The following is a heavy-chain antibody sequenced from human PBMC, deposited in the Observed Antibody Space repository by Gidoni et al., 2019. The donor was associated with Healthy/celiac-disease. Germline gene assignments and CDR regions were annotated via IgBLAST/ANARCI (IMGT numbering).Heavy chain of an antibody. D-gene: IGHD6-19*01. Sequence: EVQLLESGGGLVQPGGSLRLSCAASGFTFSSYAMSWVRQAPGKGLEWVSAISGSGGSTYYADSVKGRFTISRDNSKNTLYLQMNSLRAEDTAVYYCAKDPRGSGWYGDWFDPWGQGTLVTVSS. CDR1: GFTFSSYA. CDR2: ISGSGGST. J-gene: IGHJ5*02. V-gene: IGHV3-23*01. CDR3: AKDPRGSGWYGDWFDP.